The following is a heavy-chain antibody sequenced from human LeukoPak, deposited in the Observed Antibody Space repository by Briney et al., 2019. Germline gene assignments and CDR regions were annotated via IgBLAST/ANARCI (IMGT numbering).Heavy chain of an antibody. V-gene: IGHV4-59*11. CDR2: IYYSGST. CDR3: ARVAGLRYYMDA. D-gene: IGHD6-13*01. CDR1: GGSITNHF. J-gene: IGHJ6*03. Sequence: KSSETLSLTCTVSGGSITNHFWSWIRQSPGKGLEWIGYIYYSGSTRYNPSLKSRVTIPVDTSKKQFSLNLSSVTAADTAVYYCARVAGLRYYMDAWGKGTTVTVSS.